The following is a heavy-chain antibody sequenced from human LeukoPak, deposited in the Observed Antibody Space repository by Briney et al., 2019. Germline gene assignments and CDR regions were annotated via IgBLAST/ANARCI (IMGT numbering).Heavy chain of an antibody. Sequence: PSETLSLTCNASGGSISTSTSYYWGWVRRHPGKGLAWIGSIYHNGETSYSPSLTGRLTISVDTSKNQFSLRLRSVTAADTAVYYCARHRAAQLSKFDFWGQGTLVTVSS. CDR2: IYHNGET. CDR3: ARHRAAQLSKFDF. J-gene: IGHJ4*02. CDR1: GGSISTSTSYY. D-gene: IGHD1-1*01. V-gene: IGHV4-39*01.